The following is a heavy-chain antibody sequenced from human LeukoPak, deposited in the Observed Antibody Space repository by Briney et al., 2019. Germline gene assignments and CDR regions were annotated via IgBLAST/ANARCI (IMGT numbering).Heavy chain of an antibody. J-gene: IGHJ6*02. CDR1: GYTFTGYY. CDR2: ISYDGSNK. V-gene: IGHV3-30*18. CDR3: AKDGQYGMDV. Sequence: SCKASGYTFTGYYMHWVRQAPGKGLEWVAVISYDGSNKYYADSVKGRFTISRDNSKNTLYLQMNSLRAEDTAVYYCAKDGQYGMDVWGQGTTVTVSS.